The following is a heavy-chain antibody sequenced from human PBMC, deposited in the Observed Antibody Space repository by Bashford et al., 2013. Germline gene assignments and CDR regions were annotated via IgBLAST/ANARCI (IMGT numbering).Heavy chain of an antibody. Sequence: ASVKVSCKASGYTFTDYYMHWVRQAPGQGLEWMGWIKSSSGGTNYALKFQDRVTMTRDTSISTAYMELSRLMSDDTAVYYCARGAIVGATSDYFDYWGQGTLVTVSS. J-gene: IGHJ4*02. CDR2: IKSSSGGT. CDR3: ARGAIVGATSDYFDY. D-gene: IGHD1-26*01. CDR1: GYTFTDYY. V-gene: IGHV1-2*02.